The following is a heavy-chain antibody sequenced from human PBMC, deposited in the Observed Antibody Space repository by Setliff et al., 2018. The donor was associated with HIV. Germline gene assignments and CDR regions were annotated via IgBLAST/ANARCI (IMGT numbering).Heavy chain of an antibody. CDR2: IHHTGRT. D-gene: IGHD4-17*01. V-gene: IGHV4-34*01. CDR1: GGSFSGDF. Sequence: SQTLSLTCAVSGGSFSGDFWTWIRQAPGKGLEWIGEIHHTGRTDYNPSLKGRVTISVDTSKSQFTLRLHSVTAADTAVYYCAIAPLESMMTTANYFDSWGQGTLVTVSS. CDR3: AIAPLESMMTTANYFDS. J-gene: IGHJ4*02.